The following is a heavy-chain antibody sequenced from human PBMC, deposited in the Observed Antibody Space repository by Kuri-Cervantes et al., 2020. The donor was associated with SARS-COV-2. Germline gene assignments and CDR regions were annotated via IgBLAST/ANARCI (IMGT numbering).Heavy chain of an antibody. J-gene: IGHJ4*02. V-gene: IGHV4-4*07. CDR1: GASISSYY. D-gene: IGHD7-27*01. Sequence: ESLKISCAVSGASISSYYWSWIRQPAGKGLEWIGRVYTSGITNYNPSLKSRVTMSVDTSNNQFSLKLNSVTAADTAVYYCARDRELGLWGQGTLVTVSS. CDR2: VYTSGIT. CDR3: ARDRELGL.